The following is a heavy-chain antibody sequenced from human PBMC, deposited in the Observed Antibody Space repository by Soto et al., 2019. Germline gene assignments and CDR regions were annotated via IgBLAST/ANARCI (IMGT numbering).Heavy chain of an antibody. J-gene: IGHJ3*02. D-gene: IGHD3-22*01. CDR3: ARVTYYYDSSGYSTDAFDI. CDR2: IYYSGST. V-gene: IGHV4-59*01. CDR1: GGSISSYY. Sequence: SETLSLTCTVSGGSISSYYWSWIRQPPGKGLEWIGYIYYSGSTNYNPSLKSRVTISVDTSKNQFSLKLSSVTAADTAVYYCARVTYYYDSSGYSTDAFDIWGQGTMVTVS.